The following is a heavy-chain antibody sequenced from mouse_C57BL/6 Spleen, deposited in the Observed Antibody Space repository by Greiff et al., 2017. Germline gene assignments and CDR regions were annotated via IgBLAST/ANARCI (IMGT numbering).Heavy chain of an antibody. CDR3: ARYAVVYAMDY. CDR2: IYPGDGDT. Sequence: VKLQESGPELVKPGASVKISCKASGYAFSSSWMNWVKQRPGKGLEWIGRIYPGDGDTNYNGKFKGKATLTADKSSSTAYMQLSSLTSEDSAVYFCARYAVVYAMDYWGQGTSVTVSS. CDR1: GYAFSSSW. V-gene: IGHV1-82*01. J-gene: IGHJ4*01. D-gene: IGHD1-1*01.